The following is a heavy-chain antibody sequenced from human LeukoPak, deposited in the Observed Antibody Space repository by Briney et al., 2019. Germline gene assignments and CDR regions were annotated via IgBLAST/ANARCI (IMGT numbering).Heavy chain of an antibody. CDR1: GFTFSSYW. V-gene: IGHV3-30*03. D-gene: IGHD6-13*01. Sequence: GGSLRLSCAASGFTFSSYWMSWVRQAPGKGLEWVAVISYDGSNKYYADSVKGRFTISRDNSKNTLYLQMNSLRAEDTAVYYCARDLHSSSWYPLYYYYMDVWGKGTTVTVSS. CDR2: ISYDGSNK. J-gene: IGHJ6*03. CDR3: ARDLHSSSWYPLYYYYMDV.